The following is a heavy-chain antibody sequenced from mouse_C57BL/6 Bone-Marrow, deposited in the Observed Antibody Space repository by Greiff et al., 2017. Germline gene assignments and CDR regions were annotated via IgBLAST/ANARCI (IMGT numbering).Heavy chain of an antibody. J-gene: IGHJ4*01. Sequence: EVKLQESGAELVRPGASVKLSCTASGFNIKDYYMHWVKQRPEQGLEWIGRIDPEDGDTEYAPKFQGKATMTADTSSNTAYLQLSSLTSEDTAVYYCATDYYGSSLYYYAVDYWGQGTTVTVSS. CDR3: ATDYYGSSLYYYAVDY. V-gene: IGHV14-1*01. CDR2: IDPEDGDT. D-gene: IGHD1-1*01. CDR1: GFNIKDYY.